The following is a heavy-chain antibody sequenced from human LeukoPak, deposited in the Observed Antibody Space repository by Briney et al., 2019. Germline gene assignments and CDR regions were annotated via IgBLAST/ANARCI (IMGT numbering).Heavy chain of an antibody. V-gene: IGHV4-39*07. J-gene: IGHJ5*02. CDR1: GGSISSSSYY. Sequence: SETLSLTCTVSGGSISSSSYYWGWIRQPPGKGLEWIGSIYYSGSTYYNPSLKSRVTISVDTSKNQFSLKLSSVTAADTAVYYCARARVLMVYAASNWFDPWGQGTLVTVSS. D-gene: IGHD2-8*01. CDR2: IYYSGST. CDR3: ARARVLMVYAASNWFDP.